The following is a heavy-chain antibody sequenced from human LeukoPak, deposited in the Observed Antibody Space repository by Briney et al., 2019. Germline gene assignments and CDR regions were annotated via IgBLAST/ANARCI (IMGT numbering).Heavy chain of an antibody. Sequence: GGSLRLSCAASGFTFSSYEMNWVRQAPGKGLVWVSYISSGGGTIYYADSVKGRFTISRDNAKNSLYLQMNSLRAEDTAVYYCARALYGGYEVDYWGQGTLVTVSS. D-gene: IGHD5-12*01. CDR2: ISSGGGTI. CDR1: GFTFSSYE. V-gene: IGHV3-48*03. CDR3: ARALYGGYEVDY. J-gene: IGHJ4*02.